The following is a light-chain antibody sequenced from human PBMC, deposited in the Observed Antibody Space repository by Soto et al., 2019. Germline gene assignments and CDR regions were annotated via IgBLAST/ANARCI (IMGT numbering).Light chain of an antibody. CDR1: QSVSSN. CDR3: QHYSKWPPYT. CDR2: GAS. Sequence: EIVMTQSPATLSVSPGERATLSCRASQSVSSNLAWYQQKPGQAPRLLIYGASTRATGIPARFSGSGSGTEFTLTISSLQSEDFAVYYCQHYSKWPPYTFGQGT. J-gene: IGKJ2*01. V-gene: IGKV3-15*01.